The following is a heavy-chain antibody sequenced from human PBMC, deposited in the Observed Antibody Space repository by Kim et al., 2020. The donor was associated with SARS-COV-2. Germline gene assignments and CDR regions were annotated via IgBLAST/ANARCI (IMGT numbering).Heavy chain of an antibody. D-gene: IGHD4-17*01. CDR2: IWYDGSNK. Sequence: GGSLRLSCAASRFTFSSYAMHWVRQAPGKGLEWVAVIWYDGSNKYYADSVKGRFTISRDNSKNTLYLQMNSLRAEDTAVYYCLTTVTTSIFRDYWGQGTLVTVSS. CDR1: RFTFSSYA. J-gene: IGHJ4*02. CDR3: LTTVTTSIFRDY. V-gene: IGHV3-33*01.